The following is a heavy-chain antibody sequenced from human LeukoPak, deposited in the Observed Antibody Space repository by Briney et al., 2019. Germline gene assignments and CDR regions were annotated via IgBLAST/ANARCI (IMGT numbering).Heavy chain of an antibody. D-gene: IGHD3-9*01. V-gene: IGHV1-46*01. CDR2: INPSGGST. CDR3: ARGGTPRYFDWLPIPAGFYYYYYMDV. Sequence: ASVKVSCKASGYTFTSYYMHWVRQAPGQGLEWMGIINPSGGSTSYAQKFQGRVTMTRDTSTSTVYMELSSLRSEDTAVYYCARGGTPRYFDWLPIPAGFYYYYYMDVWGKGTTVTVSS. J-gene: IGHJ6*03. CDR1: GYTFTSYY.